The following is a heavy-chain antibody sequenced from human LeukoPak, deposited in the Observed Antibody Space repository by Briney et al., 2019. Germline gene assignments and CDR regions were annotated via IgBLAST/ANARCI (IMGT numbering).Heavy chain of an antibody. CDR2: IDHSGSP. J-gene: IGHJ4*02. V-gene: IGHV4-34*01. Sequence: SETLSLTCAVYGGSFRGYYWSWIRQPPGKGLEWIGEIDHSGSPNYNPSLKSRVTISVDTSKNQFSLKLSSVTAADTAVYYCASGYYFDYWGQGTLVTVSS. CDR3: ASGYYFDY. CDR1: GGSFRGYY.